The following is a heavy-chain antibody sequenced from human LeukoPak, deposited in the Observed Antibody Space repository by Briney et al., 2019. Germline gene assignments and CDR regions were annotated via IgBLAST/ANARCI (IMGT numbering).Heavy chain of an antibody. D-gene: IGHD3-10*01. CDR3: ASRPFTMVRGVSTFDY. CDR1: GGSISSSNW. V-gene: IGHV4-4*02. Sequence: PSGTLSLTCAVSGGSISSSNWWSWVRQPPGKGLKWIGEIYHSGSTNYNPSLKSRVTISVDKSKNQFSLKLSSVTAADTAVYYCASRPFTMVRGVSTFDYWGQGTLVTVSS. J-gene: IGHJ4*02. CDR2: IYHSGST.